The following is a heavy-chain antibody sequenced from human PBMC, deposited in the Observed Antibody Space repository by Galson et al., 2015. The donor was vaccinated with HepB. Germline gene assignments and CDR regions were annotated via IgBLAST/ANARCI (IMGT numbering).Heavy chain of an antibody. J-gene: IGHJ4*02. CDR1: GFTLSNYA. V-gene: IGHV3-23*01. CDR2: IDGSGAYT. Sequence: SLRLSCAASGFTLSNYAMSWVRQAPGKGLGWVSAIDGSGAYTYYADSVKGRFTISRDNSKNTLYLQVNSLRAEDTAVYYCAKGSSGGRPYYFDYWGQGTLVTVSS. CDR3: AKGSSGGRPYYFDY. D-gene: IGHD2-21*01.